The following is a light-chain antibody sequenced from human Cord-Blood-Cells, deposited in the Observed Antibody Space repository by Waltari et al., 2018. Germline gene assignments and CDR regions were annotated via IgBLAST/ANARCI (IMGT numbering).Light chain of an antibody. J-gene: IGLJ2*01. CDR2: DVS. CDR3: CSYAGSDVV. V-gene: IGLV2-11*01. CDR1: SSDVGGYNY. Sequence: QSALTQPRSVSGSPGQSVTISCPGTSSDVGGYNYVSWYQQQPGKAPKLMIYDVSKRPAGVPDRFSGSKSGNTASLTISGRQAEDEADYYCCSYAGSDVVFGGGTKLTVL.